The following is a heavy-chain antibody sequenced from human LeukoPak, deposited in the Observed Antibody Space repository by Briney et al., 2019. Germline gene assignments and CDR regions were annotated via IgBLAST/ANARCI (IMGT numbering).Heavy chain of an antibody. J-gene: IGHJ1*01. Sequence: SQTLSLTCAISGDSVSSSSAAWNWVRQSPSRGLEWLGRTYYRSRWYNDYAVSVTGRTTVNPDISKNQFSLQMKSVTPEDTAVYYCVRSTGPGSHGYFHHWGQGTLVTVSS. D-gene: IGHD3-10*01. CDR1: GDSVSSSSAA. CDR2: TYYRSRWYN. CDR3: VRSTGPGSHGYFHH. V-gene: IGHV6-1*01.